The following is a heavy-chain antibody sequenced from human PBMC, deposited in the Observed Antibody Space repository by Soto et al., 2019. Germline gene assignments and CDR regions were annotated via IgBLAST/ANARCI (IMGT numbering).Heavy chain of an antibody. D-gene: IGHD3-10*01. CDR3: AREEYYYGSGAFFDS. V-gene: IGHV1-69*08. CDR2: IIPILGIA. Sequence: QVQLVQSGAEVKKPGSSVKVSCKASGGTFSSYTISWVRQAPGQGLEWMGSIIPILGIANYAQKFQGRVTITADKSTSTDYMELSSLRSEDTAVYYCAREEYYYGSGAFFDSWGQGTLVTFS. CDR1: GGTFSSYT. J-gene: IGHJ4*02.